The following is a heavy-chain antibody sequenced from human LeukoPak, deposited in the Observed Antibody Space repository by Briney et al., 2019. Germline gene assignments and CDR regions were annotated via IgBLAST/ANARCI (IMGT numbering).Heavy chain of an antibody. D-gene: IGHD3-10*01. CDR3: VCGPQRFGVRYMDV. J-gene: IGHJ6*03. CDR2: ISYSGST. V-gene: IGHV4-30-4*08. Sequence: PSQTLSLTCTVSGGSITTNNHYWTWIRQPPGRGLEWIGYISYSGSTFYTPSLKSRLTFSIDRSKNQFSLKLSSVTAADTAVYYCVCGPQRFGVRYMDVWGKGTTVTVSS. CDR1: GGSITTNNHY.